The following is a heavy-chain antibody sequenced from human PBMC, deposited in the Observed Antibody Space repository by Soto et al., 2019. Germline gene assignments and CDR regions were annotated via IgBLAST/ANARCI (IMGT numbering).Heavy chain of an antibody. CDR2: IFYLGSS. V-gene: IGHV4-39*01. J-gene: IGHJ5*02. Sequence: SETLSLTCTVSGDSIISSDFYLGWVRQPPGKGLEWIGSIFYLGSSYYNPSLKSRVTMSVDTSKNQFSLRLRSVTAADTALYFCARHSLALSKTNWFDPWGQGSMVTVSS. CDR3: ARHSLALSKTNWFDP. CDR1: GDSIISSDFY. D-gene: IGHD3-3*02.